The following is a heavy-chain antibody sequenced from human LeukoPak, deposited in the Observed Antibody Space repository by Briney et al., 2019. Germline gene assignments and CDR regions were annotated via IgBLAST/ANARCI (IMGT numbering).Heavy chain of an antibody. CDR1: GGSISSGDYY. Sequence: SEPLSLTCTVSGGSISSGDYYWSWIRQPPGKGLEWIGYIYYSGSTYYNPSLKSRVTISVDTSKNQFSLKLSSVTAADTAVYYCARGRSWSFDYWGQGTLVTVSS. CDR3: ARGRSWSFDY. D-gene: IGHD6-13*01. CDR2: IYYSGST. J-gene: IGHJ4*02. V-gene: IGHV4-30-4*01.